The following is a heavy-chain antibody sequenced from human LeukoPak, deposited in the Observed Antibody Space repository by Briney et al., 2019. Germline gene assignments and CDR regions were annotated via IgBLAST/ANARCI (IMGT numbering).Heavy chain of an antibody. D-gene: IGHD2-15*01. V-gene: IGHV4-34*01. J-gene: IGHJ6*02. CDR1: GGSFSGYY. CDR2: INHSGST. Sequence: SETLSLTCAVYGGSFSGYYWSWIRQPPGKGLEWIGEINHSGSTNYNPSLKSRVTISVDTSKNQFSLKLSSVTAADTAVYYCARGLTRGWYYYYGMDVWGQGTTVTVSS. CDR3: ARGLTRGWYYYYGMDV.